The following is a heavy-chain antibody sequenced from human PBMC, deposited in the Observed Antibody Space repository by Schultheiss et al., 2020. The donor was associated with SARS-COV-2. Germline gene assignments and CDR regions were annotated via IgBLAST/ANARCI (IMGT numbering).Heavy chain of an antibody. D-gene: IGHD6-13*01. J-gene: IGHJ5*02. V-gene: IGHV4-4*09. CDR2: IYHSGST. CDR1: GGSISSYY. CDR3: ARGRYSSSWYNRKYWFDP. Sequence: SETLSLTCTVSGGSISSYYWSWIRQPAGKGLEWIGYIYHSGSTNYNPSLKSRVTISVDTSKNQFSLKLSSVTAADTAVYYCARGRYSSSWYNRKYWFDPWGQGTLVTVSS.